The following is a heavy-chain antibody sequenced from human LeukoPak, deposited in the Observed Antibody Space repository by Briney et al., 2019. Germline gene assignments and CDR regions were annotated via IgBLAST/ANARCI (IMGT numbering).Heavy chain of an antibody. CDR2: ISGSGGST. J-gene: IGHJ4*02. D-gene: IGHD2-2*02. V-gene: IGHV3-23*01. CDR3: AKGARYCSNTSCYRAGY. Sequence: GGSLRLSCAASGFTFSTYAMSWVRQAPGKGLEWVSGISGSGGSTYYADSVKGRFTISRDNSKNTLYLQMNSLRAEDTAVYYCAKGARYCSNTSCYRAGYWGQGTLVTVSS. CDR1: GFTFSTYA.